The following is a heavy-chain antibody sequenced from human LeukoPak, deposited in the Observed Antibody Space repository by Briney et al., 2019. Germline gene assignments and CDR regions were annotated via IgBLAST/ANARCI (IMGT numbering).Heavy chain of an antibody. D-gene: IGHD2-2*01. CDR2: INHSGST. Sequence: SETLSLTCAVYGGSFSGYYWSWIRQPPGRGLEWIGEINHSGSTNYNSSLKSRVTISVDTSKNQFSLKLSSVTAADTAVYYCARVYKWGYQLLYYFDYWGQGTLVTVSS. V-gene: IGHV4-34*01. CDR1: GGSFSGYY. J-gene: IGHJ4*02. CDR3: ARVYKWGYQLLYYFDY.